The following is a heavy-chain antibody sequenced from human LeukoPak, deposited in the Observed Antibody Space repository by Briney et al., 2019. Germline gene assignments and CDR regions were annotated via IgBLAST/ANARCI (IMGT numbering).Heavy chain of an antibody. CDR3: ARGLGYSSSSGALVRVNAFDI. Sequence: PGGSLRLSCAASGFTFSSYGMHWVRQAPGKGLEWVAVISYDGSNKYYADSVKGRFTISRDNSKNTLYLQMNSLRADDTAVYYCARGLGYSSSSGALVRVNAFDIWGQGTMVTVSS. J-gene: IGHJ3*02. CDR2: ISYDGSNK. D-gene: IGHD6-6*01. V-gene: IGHV3-30*03. CDR1: GFTFSSYG.